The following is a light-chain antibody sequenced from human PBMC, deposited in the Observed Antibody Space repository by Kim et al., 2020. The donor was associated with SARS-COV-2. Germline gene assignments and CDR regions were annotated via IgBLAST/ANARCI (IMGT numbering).Light chain of an antibody. CDR2: STS. V-gene: IGLV7-43*01. J-gene: IGLJ2*01. Sequence: PGGTVTLTCASRTGAVTSGHYPNWFQQKPGQAPRELIYSTSHKHSWTPARFSGSLLGGKAALTLSGVQPEDEAEYYCLLYYGGTRVFGGGTQLTVL. CDR3: LLYYGGTRV. CDR1: TGAVTSGHY.